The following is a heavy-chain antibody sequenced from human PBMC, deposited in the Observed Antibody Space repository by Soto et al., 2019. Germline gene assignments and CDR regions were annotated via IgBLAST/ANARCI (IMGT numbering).Heavy chain of an antibody. V-gene: IGHV3-33*01. CDR3: ASTLGGWSWLDS. Sequence: GGSLRLSCAASVFKFNSDGMHWVRQAPGKGLEWVAVIWFDGSNQYYADSVKGRFTISRDNSKNTLYLQMNSLRVEDTAVYYCASTLGGWSWLDSWGQGTLVTVSS. CDR2: IWFDGSNQ. CDR1: VFKFNSDG. D-gene: IGHD6-19*01. J-gene: IGHJ5*01.